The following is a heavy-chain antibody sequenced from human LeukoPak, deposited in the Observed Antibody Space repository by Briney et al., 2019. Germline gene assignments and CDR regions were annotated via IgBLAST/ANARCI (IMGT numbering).Heavy chain of an antibody. D-gene: IGHD1-26*01. J-gene: IGHJ6*02. V-gene: IGHV3-48*03. CDR2: ISSSGSTI. CDR1: GFTFSSYE. CDR3: ARDLPISGGPGMDV. Sequence: GGSLRLSCAASGFTFSSYETNWVRQAPGKGLEWVSYISSSGSTIYYADSVKGRFTISRDNAKNSLYLQINSLRAEDTAAYYCARDLPISGGPGMDVWGQGTTVTVCS.